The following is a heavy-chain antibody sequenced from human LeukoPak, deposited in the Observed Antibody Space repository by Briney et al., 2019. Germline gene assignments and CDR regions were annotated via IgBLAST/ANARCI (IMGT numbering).Heavy chain of an antibody. CDR3: TRIGVGYPY. J-gene: IGHJ4*02. Sequence: ASVTVSCKASGYIFTAYYLHWVRQAPGQGLEWMGWIKANSGDTNYARKFQGRVTMTRDTSISTVYMELSRLTSDDTAVYYCTRIGVGYPYWGQGTLVTVSS. V-gene: IGHV1-2*02. CDR1: GYIFTAYY. D-gene: IGHD5-24*01. CDR2: IKANSGDT.